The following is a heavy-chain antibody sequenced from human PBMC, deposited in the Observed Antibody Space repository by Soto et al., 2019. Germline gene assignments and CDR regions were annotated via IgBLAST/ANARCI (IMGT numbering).Heavy chain of an antibody. J-gene: IGHJ5*01. Sequence: SETLSLTCTLSGGSVRSPDWWNWVRQSPDKGLEWIAEVHISGHSNYNPSLRSRVSVSIDSSKNQFYLNLNSVTAADTAIYYCARVRQGCSANNCYFDPWGQGTQVTV. CDR2: VHISGHS. D-gene: IGHD1-1*01. V-gene: IGHV4-4*02. CDR1: GGSVRSPDW. CDR3: ARVRQGCSANNCYFDP.